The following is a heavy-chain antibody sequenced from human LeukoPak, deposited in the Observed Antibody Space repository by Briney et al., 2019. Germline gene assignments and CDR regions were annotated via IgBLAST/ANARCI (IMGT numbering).Heavy chain of an antibody. CDR1: GYTFTGYY. D-gene: IGHD3-9*01. CDR3: ARVTQKIRCFDWLLGPYWFDP. CDR2: INPNSGGT. Sequence: GASVKVSCKASGYTFTGYYMHWVRQAPGQGLERMGWINPNSGGTNYAQKFQGRVTMTRDTSISTAYMELSRLRSDDTAVYYCARVTQKIRCFDWLLGPYWFDPWGQGTLVTVSS. V-gene: IGHV1-2*02. J-gene: IGHJ5*02.